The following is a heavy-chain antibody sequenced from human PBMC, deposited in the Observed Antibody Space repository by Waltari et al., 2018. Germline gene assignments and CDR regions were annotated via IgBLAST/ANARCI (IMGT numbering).Heavy chain of an antibody. CDR1: GFTFSSYE. Sequence: EVQLVESGGGLVQPGGSLRLSCAASGFTFSSYELNWVRQAPGKGLEWVSYISSSGSTIYYADDVKGRFTISRDNAKNSRYLQMNSLRAEDTAVYYCARETPPEYSSSSIPFDYWGQGTLVTVSS. J-gene: IGHJ4*02. D-gene: IGHD6-6*01. V-gene: IGHV3-48*03. CDR2: ISSSGSTI. CDR3: ARETPPEYSSSSIPFDY.